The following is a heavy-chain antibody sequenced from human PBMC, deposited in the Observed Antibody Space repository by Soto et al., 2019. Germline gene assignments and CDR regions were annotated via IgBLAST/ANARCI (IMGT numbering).Heavy chain of an antibody. CDR1: GGSISSSSYY. CDR3: AYQLPRGWGYYYYMDV. CDR2: IYYSGST. V-gene: IGHV4-39*01. Sequence: QLQLQESGPGLVKPSETLSLTCTVSGGSISSSSYYWGWIRQPPGKGLEWIGSIYYSGSTYYNPSLKSRVTISVDTSKNQFSLKLSSVTAADTAVYYCAYQLPRGWGYYYYMDVWGKGTTVTVSS. D-gene: IGHD2-2*01. J-gene: IGHJ6*03.